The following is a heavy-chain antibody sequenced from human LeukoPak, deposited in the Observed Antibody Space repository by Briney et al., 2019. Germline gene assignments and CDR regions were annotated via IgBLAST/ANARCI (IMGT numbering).Heavy chain of an antibody. Sequence: SETLSLTCTVSGGSISSYYWSWIRQPPGKGLEWIGYIYYSGSTNYNPSLKSRVTISVDTSKNQFSLKLSSVTAADTAVYYCARDAPYSSGWYQGPYSDYWGQGTLVTVSS. V-gene: IGHV4-59*01. D-gene: IGHD6-19*01. CDR2: IYYSGST. CDR1: GGSISSYY. J-gene: IGHJ4*02. CDR3: ARDAPYSSGWYQGPYSDY.